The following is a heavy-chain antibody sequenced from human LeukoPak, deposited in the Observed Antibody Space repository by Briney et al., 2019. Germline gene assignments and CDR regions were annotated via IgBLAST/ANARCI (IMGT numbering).Heavy chain of an antibody. J-gene: IGHJ4*02. V-gene: IGHV1-18*01. CDR3: ARDKVGRGYCSGGSCYYLGPSFDY. D-gene: IGHD2-15*01. Sequence: ASVKVSCKASGYTFTSYGISWVRQAPGQGLEWMGWISAYNGNTNYAQKLQGRVTMTTDTSTSTAYMELRSLRSDDTAVYYCARDKVGRGYCSGGSCYYLGPSFDYWGQGTLVTVSS. CDR2: ISAYNGNT. CDR1: GYTFTSYG.